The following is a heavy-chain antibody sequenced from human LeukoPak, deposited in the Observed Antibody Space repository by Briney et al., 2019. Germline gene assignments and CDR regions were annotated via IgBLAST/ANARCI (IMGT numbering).Heavy chain of an antibody. D-gene: IGHD3-10*01. V-gene: IGHV3-30*02. CDR2: IRYDGSNK. Sequence: HPGGSLRLSCAASGFTFSSYGMHWVRQAPGKGLEWVTFIRYDGSNKYYADSVKGRFTISRDNSKNTLYLQMNSLRAEDTALYYCAKESVWFGESNPFDYWGQGTLVNVSS. CDR1: GFTFSSYG. J-gene: IGHJ4*02. CDR3: AKESVWFGESNPFDY.